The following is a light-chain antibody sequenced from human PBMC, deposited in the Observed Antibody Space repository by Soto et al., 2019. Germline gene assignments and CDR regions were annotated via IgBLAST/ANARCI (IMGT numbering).Light chain of an antibody. CDR3: QQYNNWPKT. Sequence: ERVMTQSPATLSVSPGERATLFCRASQSVSRNLAWYQQKPGQAPRLLIYDASTRATGIPARFSGSGSGTEFTLTISSLQSEDFAVYYCQQYNNWPKTFGQGTKVEIK. J-gene: IGKJ1*01. CDR2: DAS. CDR1: QSVSRN. V-gene: IGKV3-15*01.